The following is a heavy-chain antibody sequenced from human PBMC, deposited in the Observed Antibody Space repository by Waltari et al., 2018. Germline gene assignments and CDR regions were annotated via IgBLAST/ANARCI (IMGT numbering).Heavy chain of an antibody. Sequence: QVQLQQWGAGLLKPSETLSLTCAVYGGSFSGYYWSWIRQPPGKGLEWIGEIKHSGSTNYNPSLKSRVTISGDTSKNQFSLMRSSVTAADTAVYYGARGRGGTGTTRHYYGMDVWGQGTTVTVSS. CDR2: IKHSGST. V-gene: IGHV4-34*01. D-gene: IGHD1-7*01. CDR1: GGSFSGYY. CDR3: ARGRGGTGTTRHYYGMDV. J-gene: IGHJ6*02.